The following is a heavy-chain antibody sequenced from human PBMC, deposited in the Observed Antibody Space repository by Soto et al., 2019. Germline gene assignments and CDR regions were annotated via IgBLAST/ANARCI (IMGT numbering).Heavy chain of an antibody. V-gene: IGHV1-46*03. CDR2: INPSGGST. D-gene: IGHD3-10*01. Sequence: ASVKVSCKASGYTFTSYYMHWVRQAPGQGLEWMGIINPSGGSTSYAQKFQGRVTMTRDTSTSTVYMELSSLRSEDTAVYYCARDYRGSVWFGELLTDYWGQGTLVTVSS. CDR1: GYTFTSYY. J-gene: IGHJ4*02. CDR3: ARDYRGSVWFGELLTDY.